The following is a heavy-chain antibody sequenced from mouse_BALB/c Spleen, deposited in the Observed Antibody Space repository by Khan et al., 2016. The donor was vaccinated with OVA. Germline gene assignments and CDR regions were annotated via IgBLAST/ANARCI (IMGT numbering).Heavy chain of an antibody. V-gene: IGHV7-3*02. CDR3: ARDNPDAMDY. CDR1: GFTFTDYY. CDR2: IRNKANMYTS. J-gene: IGHJ4*01. Sequence: EVQLVESGGGLVQPGGSLRLSCATSGFTFTDYYMSWVRQPPGKALEWLVFIRNKANMYTSEYSASVQGRFTISRDNSQGFFYLQMNTLRDKDSATYDCARDNPDAMDYWGQGTSVTVSS.